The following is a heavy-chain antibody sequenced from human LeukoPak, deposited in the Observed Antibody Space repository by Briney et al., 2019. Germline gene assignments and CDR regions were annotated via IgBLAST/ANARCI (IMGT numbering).Heavy chain of an antibody. CDR3: ARDRYSSK. V-gene: IGHV3-7*01. Sequence: GGSLRLSCAASGFAFSSYWMTWVRQAPGKGLEWVANIKQDGSEKYYVDSVKGRFTISRDNAKNSLFLQMNSLRAEGTAVYYCARDRYSSKWGQGTLVTVSS. CDR2: IKQDGSEK. D-gene: IGHD6-19*01. J-gene: IGHJ1*01. CDR1: GFAFSSYW.